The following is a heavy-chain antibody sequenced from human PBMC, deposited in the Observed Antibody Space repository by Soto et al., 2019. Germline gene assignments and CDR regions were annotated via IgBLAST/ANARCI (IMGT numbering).Heavy chain of an antibody. CDR3: ASSQRGYSGYDYGVAY. CDR2: INHSGST. Sequence: QVQLQQWGAGLLKPSETLSLTCAVYGGSFSGYYWSWIRQPPGKGLEWIGEINHSGSTNYNPSLKSRVTISVDTSKTQFSLKLSSVTAADTAVYYCASSQRGYSGYDYGVAYWGQGTLVTVSS. J-gene: IGHJ4*02. V-gene: IGHV4-34*01. CDR1: GGSFSGYY. D-gene: IGHD5-12*01.